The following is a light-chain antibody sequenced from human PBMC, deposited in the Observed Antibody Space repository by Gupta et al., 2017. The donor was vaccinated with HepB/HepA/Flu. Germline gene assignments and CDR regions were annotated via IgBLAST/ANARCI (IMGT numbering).Light chain of an antibody. Sequence: ETVMTQSPATLSVSPGETATFSCRASQSIRTDLAWYKQKSGQPPSLLPDGASTRDAGVTGRFSGSGYGTDFTLSSSSRQSEDFAAHYSRQDNDWAPNTFGQGTKLDIK. CDR2: GAS. CDR1: QSIRTD. J-gene: IGKJ2*01. V-gene: IGKV3-15*01. CDR3: RQDNDWAPNT.